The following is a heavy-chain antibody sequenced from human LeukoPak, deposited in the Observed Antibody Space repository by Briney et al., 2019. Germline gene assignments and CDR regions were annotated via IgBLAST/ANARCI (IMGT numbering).Heavy chain of an antibody. CDR1: GFTFSSYS. J-gene: IGHJ4*02. CDR3: ARRNYYGSGDKFDY. Sequence: GGSLRLSCAASGFTFSSYSMNWVRQAPGKGLEWVSSISCSSSYICYADSVKGRFTISRDNAKNPLYLQMNSLRAEDTAVYYCARRNYYGSGDKFDYWGQGTLVTVSS. CDR2: ISCSSSYI. D-gene: IGHD3-10*01. V-gene: IGHV3-21*01.